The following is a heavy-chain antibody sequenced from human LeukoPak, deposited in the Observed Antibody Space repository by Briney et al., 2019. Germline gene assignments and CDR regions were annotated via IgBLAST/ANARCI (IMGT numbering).Heavy chain of an antibody. CDR2: INHSGST. CDR1: GFTFSTYA. D-gene: IGHD3-10*01. V-gene: IGHV4-34*01. Sequence: GSLRLSCAASGFTFSTYAMSWVRQPPGKGLEWIGEINHSGSTNYNPSLKSRVTISVDTSKNQFSLKLSSVTAADTAVYYCARARPLGSHWGQGTLVTVSS. J-gene: IGHJ4*02. CDR3: ARARPLGSH.